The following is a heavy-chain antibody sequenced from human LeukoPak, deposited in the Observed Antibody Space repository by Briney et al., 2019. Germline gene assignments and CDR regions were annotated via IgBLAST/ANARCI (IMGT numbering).Heavy chain of an antibody. D-gene: IGHD4-17*01. J-gene: IGHJ6*04. CDR1: GGSFIGYY. Sequence: SETLSLTCAVYGGSFIGYYWSWIRQPPGKGLEWIGEINHSGSTNYNPSLKSRVAISVDTFKNQFSLKLSPVTAADTAVYYCARYGDYVNYYYGLDVWGKGTTVTVSS. CDR2: INHSGST. CDR3: ARYGDYVNYYYGLDV. V-gene: IGHV4-34*01.